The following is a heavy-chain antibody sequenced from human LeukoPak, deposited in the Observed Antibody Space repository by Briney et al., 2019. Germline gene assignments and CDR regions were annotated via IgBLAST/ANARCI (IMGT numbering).Heavy chain of an antibody. D-gene: IGHD6-19*01. V-gene: IGHV1-69*13. Sequence: ASVKVSCKASGGTFSSYAISWVRQAPGQGLEWMGGIIPIFGTANYAQKFQGRVTITADESTSTAYMELSSLRSEDTAVYYCARDRIAVAGTLFYWGQGTLVTVSS. CDR1: GGTFSSYA. CDR3: ARDRIAVAGTLFY. CDR2: IIPIFGTA. J-gene: IGHJ4*02.